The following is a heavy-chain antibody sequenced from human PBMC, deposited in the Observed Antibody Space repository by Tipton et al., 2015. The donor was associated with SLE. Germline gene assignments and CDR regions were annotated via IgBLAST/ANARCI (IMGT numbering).Heavy chain of an antibody. CDR3: AKERWGTFEV. Sequence: SLRLSCATSGFTFRHHAMTWIRQAPGKGLQWVANIKFDGSDKYYVDAVRGRFTVSRDNAKNSMYLQMDSLRAEDTGVYYCAKERWGTFEVWGQGTLVTVSS. V-gene: IGHV3-7*01. D-gene: IGHD1-26*01. CDR2: IKFDGSDK. CDR1: GFTFRHHA. J-gene: IGHJ4*02.